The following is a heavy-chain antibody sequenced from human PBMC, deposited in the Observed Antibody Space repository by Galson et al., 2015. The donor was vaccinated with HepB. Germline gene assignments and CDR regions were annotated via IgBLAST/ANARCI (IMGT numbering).Heavy chain of an antibody. CDR1: GFPLSFSA. V-gene: IGHV3-23*01. CDR3: AKTPESNWNYADWFDA. D-gene: IGHD1-7*01. Sequence: SLRLSCAASGFPLSFSAMSWVRQAPGKGLEWVSAISGDGSYTYDADSGRGRFTVSRDNSKNTVNLQMNNLRAEDTAIYYCAKTPESNWNYADWFDAWGQGTLVTVSS. J-gene: IGHJ5*02. CDR2: ISGDGSYT.